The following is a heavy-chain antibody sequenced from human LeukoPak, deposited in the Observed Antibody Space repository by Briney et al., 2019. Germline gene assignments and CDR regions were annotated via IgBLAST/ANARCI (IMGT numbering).Heavy chain of an antibody. CDR2: IYYSGST. Sequence: SQTLSLTCTVSGGSISSGGYYWSWIRQHPGKGLEWIGYIYYSGSTYYNPSLKSRVTISVDTSKNQFSLKLSSVTAADTAVYYCARGWTAKVNFDYWGQGTLVTVSS. J-gene: IGHJ4*02. D-gene: IGHD5-18*01. V-gene: IGHV4-31*03. CDR1: GGSISSGGYY. CDR3: ARGWTAKVNFDY.